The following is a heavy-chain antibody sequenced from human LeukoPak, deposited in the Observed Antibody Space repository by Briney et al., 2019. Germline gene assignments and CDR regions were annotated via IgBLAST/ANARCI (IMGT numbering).Heavy chain of an antibody. CDR3: SQWLVPSFGY. CDR2: IKSKADGGTT. V-gene: IGHV3-15*01. Sequence: PGGSLRLSCAASGFTFSNAWMSSARQAPGGGREWVGRIKSKADGGTTDYAAPVKGRFIISRDDSKNTLYLQMNSLKTEDTAVYCCSQWLVPSFGYWGQGILVTVSS. J-gene: IGHJ4*02. CDR1: GFTFSNAW. D-gene: IGHD6-19*01.